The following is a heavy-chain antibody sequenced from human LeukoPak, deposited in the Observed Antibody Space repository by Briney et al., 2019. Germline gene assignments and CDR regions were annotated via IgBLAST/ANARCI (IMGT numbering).Heavy chain of an antibody. J-gene: IGHJ4*02. Sequence: PGGSLRLSCAASGFTFSSYWMSSFRQAPGKGLEWVANIKQDGSEKYYVDSVKGRFTISRDNAKNSLYLQMNSLRAEDTAVYYCARDSMYYYDSSGDVPDYWGQGTLVTVSS. CDR3: ARDSMYYYDSSGDVPDY. D-gene: IGHD3-22*01. V-gene: IGHV3-7*01. CDR1: GFTFSSYW. CDR2: IKQDGSEK.